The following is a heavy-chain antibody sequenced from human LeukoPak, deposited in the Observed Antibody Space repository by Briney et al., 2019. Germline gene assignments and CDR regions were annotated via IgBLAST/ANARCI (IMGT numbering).Heavy chain of an antibody. J-gene: IGHJ6*02. CDR1: GFTFSSYA. V-gene: IGHV3-21*04. CDR2: ISSSGSYI. Sequence: GGSLRLSCAASGFTFSSYAIQWVRQAPGKGLEWVSSISSSGSYIYYADSVKGRFTISRDNSKDTLYLQINSLRDEDTAVYYCARRWLGDPYGMDVWGQGTTVSVSS. CDR3: ARRWLGDPYGMDV. D-gene: IGHD3-10*01.